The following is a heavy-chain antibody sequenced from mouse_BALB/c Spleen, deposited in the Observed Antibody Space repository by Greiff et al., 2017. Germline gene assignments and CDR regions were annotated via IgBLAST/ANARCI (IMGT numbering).Heavy chain of an antibody. V-gene: IGHV5-6-5*01. CDR3: ARGYGNPSMDY. CDR2: ISSGGST. J-gene: IGHJ4*01. D-gene: IGHD2-10*02. CDR1: GFTFSSYA. Sequence: DVHLVESGGGLVKPGGSLKLSCAASGFTFSSYAMSWVRQTPEKRLEWVASISSGGSTYYPDSVKGRFTISRDNARNILYLQMSSLRSEDTAMYYCARGYGNPSMDYWGQGTSVTVSS.